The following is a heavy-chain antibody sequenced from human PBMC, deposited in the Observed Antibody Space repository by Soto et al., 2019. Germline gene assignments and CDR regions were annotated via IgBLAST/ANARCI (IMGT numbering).Heavy chain of an antibody. D-gene: IGHD2-2*01. CDR3: ARPRSVIPAAITASDI. CDR2: ISSSGPTM. V-gene: IGHV3-11*01. CDR1: GFTFSDFY. Sequence: QVQLVESGGGLVKPGGSLRLSCAASGFTFSDFYMSWIRRAPGKGLEWVSYISSSGPTMFYADSVKGRFTISRDNAKSSLYLQMNSLRAEDTAVYYCARPRSVIPAAITASDIWGQGTMVTVSS. J-gene: IGHJ3*02.